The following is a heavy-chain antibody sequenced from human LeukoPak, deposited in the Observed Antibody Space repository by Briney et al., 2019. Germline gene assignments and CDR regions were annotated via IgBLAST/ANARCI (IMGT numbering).Heavy chain of an antibody. CDR3: ARGTIAAAGYYYFDY. CDR2: IKHDGSEK. CDR1: GFTFSSYW. D-gene: IGHD6-13*01. V-gene: IGHV3-7*04. J-gene: IGHJ4*02. Sequence: GGSLRLSCAASGFTFSSYWMSWVRQAPGKGLEWVGNIKHDGSEKYYVDSVKGRFTSSRDNAKNSLYLQMNSLRAEDTAVYYCARGTIAAAGYYYFDYWGQGTQVTVSS.